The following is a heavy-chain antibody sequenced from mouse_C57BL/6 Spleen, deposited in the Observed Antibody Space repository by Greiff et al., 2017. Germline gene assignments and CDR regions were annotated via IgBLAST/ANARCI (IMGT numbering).Heavy chain of an antibody. CDR1: GYTFTDYY. V-gene: IGHV1-26*01. CDR3: ARYYSNGGDY. CDR2: INPNNGGT. J-gene: IGHJ2*01. Sequence: EVQLQQSGPELVKPGASVKISCKASGYTFTDYYMNWVKQSHGKSLEWIGDINPNNGGTSYNQKFKGKATLTVDKSSSTAYMELRSLTSEDSAVYYCARYYSNGGDYWGQGTTLTVSS. D-gene: IGHD2-5*01.